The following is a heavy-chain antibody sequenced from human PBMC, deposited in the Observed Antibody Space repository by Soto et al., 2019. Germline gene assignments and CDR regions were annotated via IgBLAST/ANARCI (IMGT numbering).Heavy chain of an antibody. CDR3: ARQTTLGSGWYAYFDY. Sequence: VGSLRLSCAASGFTFSSYGMHRVRQAPGKGLEWVAVIWYDGSNKYYADSVKGRFTISRDNSKNTLYLQMNSLRAEDTAVYYCARQTTLGSGWYAYFDYWGQGTLVTVSS. D-gene: IGHD6-19*01. CDR1: GFTFSSYG. CDR2: IWYDGSNK. V-gene: IGHV3-33*01. J-gene: IGHJ4*02.